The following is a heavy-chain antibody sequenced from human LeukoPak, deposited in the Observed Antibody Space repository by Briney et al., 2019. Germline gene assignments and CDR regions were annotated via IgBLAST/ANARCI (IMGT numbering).Heavy chain of an antibody. CDR1: GGSMSSYY. CDR3: ARGIGDSSGYYYPDY. Sequence: KPSETLSLTCTVSGGSMSSYYWSWILQPPGKALEWIGHIYYRGSTNYNPSLKSRVTISGDTSKNQFSLKLSSVTAADTAVYYCARGIGDSSGYYYPDYWGQGTLVTVSS. CDR2: IYYRGST. D-gene: IGHD3-22*01. J-gene: IGHJ4*02. V-gene: IGHV4-59*01.